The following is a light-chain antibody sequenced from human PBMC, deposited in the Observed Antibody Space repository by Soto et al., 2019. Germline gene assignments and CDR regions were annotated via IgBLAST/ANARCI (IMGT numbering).Light chain of an antibody. V-gene: IGKV3-20*01. CDR1: QSVSSN. CDR3: QQYGSSPLT. CDR2: GAS. Sequence: EIVMPQSPATLSVSPGERVTLSCRASQSVSSNVAWYQQKPGQAPRLLIYGASSRATGIPDRFSGSGSGTDFTLTISRLEPEDFAVYYCQQYGSSPLTFGGGTKVDIK. J-gene: IGKJ4*01.